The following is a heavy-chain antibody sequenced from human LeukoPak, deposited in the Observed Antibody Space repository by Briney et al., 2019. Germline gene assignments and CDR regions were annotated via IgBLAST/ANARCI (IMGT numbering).Heavy chain of an antibody. V-gene: IGHV3-21*01. J-gene: IGHJ4*02. Sequence: GGSLRLSCAASGFTFSSHSMNWVRQAPGKGLEWVSSISSSSSYIYYADSVKGRFTISRDNAKNSLYLQMNSLRAEDTAVYYCAESSNRDGYNNAAGYWGQGTLVTVSS. D-gene: IGHD5-24*01. CDR1: GFTFSSHS. CDR2: ISSSSSYI. CDR3: AESSNRDGYNNAAGY.